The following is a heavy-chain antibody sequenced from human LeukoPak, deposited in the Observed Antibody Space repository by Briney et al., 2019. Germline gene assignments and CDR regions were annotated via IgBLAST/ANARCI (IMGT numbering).Heavy chain of an antibody. CDR1: GFTFDDYA. J-gene: IGHJ1*01. Sequence: GGSLRLSCAASGFTFDDYAMNWVRQVPGKGLEWISLISWNSGTIGYADSVKGRFTISRDNANNFLYLQMNSLRAEDTALYYCARAYKDRSLAGKKEFFQHWGQGTLVTVSS. CDR2: ISWNSGTI. CDR3: ARAYKDRSLAGKKEFFQH. V-gene: IGHV3-9*01. D-gene: IGHD6-19*01.